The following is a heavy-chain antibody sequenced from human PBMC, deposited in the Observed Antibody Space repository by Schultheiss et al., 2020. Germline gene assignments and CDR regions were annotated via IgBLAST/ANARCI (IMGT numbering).Heavy chain of an antibody. Sequence: GGSLRLSCAASGFTFSSYGMHWVRQAPGKGLEWVAVIYYDGSKKYYADTVKGRFTISRDNAKNSLYLQMNSLRAEDTAVYYCARDHYYYDSSGYYYYGMDVWGQGTTVTVSS. CDR3: ARDHYYYDSSGYYYYGMDV. V-gene: IGHV3-33*01. CDR1: GFTFSSYG. CDR2: IYYDGSKK. J-gene: IGHJ6*02. D-gene: IGHD3-22*01.